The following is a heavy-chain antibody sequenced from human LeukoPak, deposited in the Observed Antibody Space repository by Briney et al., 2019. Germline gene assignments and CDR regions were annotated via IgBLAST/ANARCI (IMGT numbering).Heavy chain of an antibody. CDR2: ISSSSSYI. D-gene: IGHD3-3*01. V-gene: IGHV3-21*01. CDR3: ARVEGKNDFWNDYKYYGIDV. J-gene: IGHJ6*02. CDR1: GFTFSSYW. Sequence: GGSLRLSCAASGFTFSSYWMNWARQAPGKGLEWVSSISSSSSYIYYADSVKGRFTISRDNAKNSLYLQMNSLRAEDTAVYYCARVEGKNDFWNDYKYYGIDVWGQGTTISVSS.